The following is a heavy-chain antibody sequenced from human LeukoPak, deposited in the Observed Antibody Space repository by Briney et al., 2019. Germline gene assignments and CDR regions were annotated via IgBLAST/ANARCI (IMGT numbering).Heavy chain of an antibody. V-gene: IGHV3-23*01. D-gene: IGHD3-16*01. CDR2: ISGSGGST. CDR1: GFTFSSYD. Sequence: HAGGSLRLSCAASGFTFSSYDMSWIRQAPGKGLEWVSAISGSGGSTYYADSVKGRFTISRDNSKNTRYLQMNSLRAEDTAVYYCARGATFGGTQGAYYYYGMDVWGQGTTVTVSS. CDR3: ARGATFGGTQGAYYYYGMDV. J-gene: IGHJ6*02.